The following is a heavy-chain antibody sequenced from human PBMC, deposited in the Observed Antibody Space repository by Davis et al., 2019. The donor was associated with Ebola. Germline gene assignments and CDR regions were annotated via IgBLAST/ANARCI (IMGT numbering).Heavy chain of an antibody. Sequence: PSETLSLTCTVSGGSVSSGSYYWSWIRQPPGKGLEWIGYIYYSGSTNYSPSLKSRVTISVDTSKNQFSLKLSSVTAADTAVYYCARFMTTVTTSLDYWGQGTLVTVSS. V-gene: IGHV4-61*01. D-gene: IGHD4-17*01. CDR2: IYYSGST. CDR3: ARFMTTVTTSLDY. CDR1: GGSVSSGSYY. J-gene: IGHJ4*02.